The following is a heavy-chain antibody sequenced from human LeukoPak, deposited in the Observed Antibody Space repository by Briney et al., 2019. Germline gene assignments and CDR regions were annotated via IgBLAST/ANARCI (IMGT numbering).Heavy chain of an antibody. V-gene: IGHV3-33*06. CDR1: GFTFSGYV. J-gene: IGHJ6*03. CDR2: IWFDGSDK. Sequence: GRSLRLSCEASGFTFSGYVMHWVRQAPGKGLEWVALIWFDGSDKYYADSVKGRFTISRDNSKNTLYLQMNSLRAEDTAVYYCAEERGYQSYYYYYMDVWGKGTTVTVSS. CDR3: AEERGYQSYYYYYMDV. D-gene: IGHD6-13*01.